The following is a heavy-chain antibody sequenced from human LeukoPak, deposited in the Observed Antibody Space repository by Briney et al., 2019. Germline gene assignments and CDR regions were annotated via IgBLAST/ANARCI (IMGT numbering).Heavy chain of an antibody. V-gene: IGHV3-21*01. Sequence: GGSLRLSCAASGFTFSSYSMNWVRQAPGKGLEWVSSISSSSSYIYYADSVKGRFTISRDNAKNSLYLQMNSLRAEDTAVYYCARDRSGGYSGYDWEAPYYFDYWGQGTLVTVSS. CDR3: ARDRSGGYSGYDWEAPYYFDY. D-gene: IGHD5-12*01. CDR1: GFTFSSYS. J-gene: IGHJ4*02. CDR2: ISSSSSYI.